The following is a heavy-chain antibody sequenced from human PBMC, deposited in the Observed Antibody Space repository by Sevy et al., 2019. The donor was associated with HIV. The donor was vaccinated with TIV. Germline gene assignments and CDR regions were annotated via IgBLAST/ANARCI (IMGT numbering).Heavy chain of an antibody. V-gene: IGHV4-59*01. CDR1: GGSISSYY. J-gene: IGHJ4*02. CDR2: FYYSGNT. CDR3: ARDPIAVAPYFDN. Sequence: SETLSLTCSVSGGSISSYYCSWIRQSPGKGLEWIGYFYYSGNTNYNPSLKSRVTISIDTSTNQFSLKLRSVTAADTAVYYCARDPIAVAPYFDNWGQGTLVTVSS. D-gene: IGHD6-19*01.